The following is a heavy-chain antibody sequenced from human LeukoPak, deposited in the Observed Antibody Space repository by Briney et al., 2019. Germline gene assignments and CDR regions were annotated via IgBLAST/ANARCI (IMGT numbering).Heavy chain of an antibody. V-gene: IGHV3-7*01. Sequence: PGGSLRLSCAASGFTFSSYWMSWVRQAPGKGLEWVANIKQDGSEKYYVDSVKGRFTISRDNAKNSLYLQMNSLRAEDTAVYCCARDRPTWIQLWSPYFDYWGQGTLVTVSS. J-gene: IGHJ4*02. CDR3: ARDRPTWIQLWSPYFDY. CDR1: GFTFSSYW. D-gene: IGHD5-18*01. CDR2: IKQDGSEK.